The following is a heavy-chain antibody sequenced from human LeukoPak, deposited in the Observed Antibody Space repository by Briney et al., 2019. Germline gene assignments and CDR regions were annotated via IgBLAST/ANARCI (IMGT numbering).Heavy chain of an antibody. V-gene: IGHV4-34*01. CDR1: GGSFSGYY. Sequence: KPSETLSLTCAVYGGSFSGYYWSWIRQPPGKGLEWIGEINHSGSTNYNPSLKSRVTISVDTSKNQFSLKLSSVTAADTAVYYCARGRPQAGYQLLRNDNWFDPWGQGTLVTVSS. CDR2: INHSGST. CDR3: ARGRPQAGYQLLRNDNWFDP. D-gene: IGHD2-2*01. J-gene: IGHJ5*02.